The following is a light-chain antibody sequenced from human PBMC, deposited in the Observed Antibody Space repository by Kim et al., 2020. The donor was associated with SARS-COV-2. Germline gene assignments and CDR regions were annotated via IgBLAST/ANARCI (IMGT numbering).Light chain of an antibody. Sequence: GHTVTISCPETISDIGSYNRVSWYQQSPGTAPKLIIYAVINRPSGVPDRFSGSRSGNTASLTISGLQTEDEADYYCNSYTSSSTLVFGGGTQLTVL. J-gene: IGLJ2*01. CDR2: AVI. CDR3: NSYTSSSTLV. CDR1: ISDIGSYNR. V-gene: IGLV2-18*02.